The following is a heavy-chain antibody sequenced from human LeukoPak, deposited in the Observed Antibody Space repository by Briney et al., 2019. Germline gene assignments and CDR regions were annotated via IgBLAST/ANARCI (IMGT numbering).Heavy chain of an antibody. CDR3: AREVEYQLLEGTRFDP. CDR1: GGTFSSYA. Sequence: GASVKVSCKASGGTFSSYAISWVRQAPGQGLEWMGGIIPIFGTANYAQKFQGRVTITADKSTSTAYMELSSLRSEDTAVYYCAREVEYQLLEGTRFDPWGQGTLVTVSS. D-gene: IGHD2-2*01. CDR2: IIPIFGTA. J-gene: IGHJ5*02. V-gene: IGHV1-69*06.